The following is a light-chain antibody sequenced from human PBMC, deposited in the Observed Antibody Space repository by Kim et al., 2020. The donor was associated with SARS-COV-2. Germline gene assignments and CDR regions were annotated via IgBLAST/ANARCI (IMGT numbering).Light chain of an antibody. CDR1: SGSIASNY. V-gene: IGLV6-57*04. Sequence: NFMLTQPHSVSESPWKTVTISCTRSSGSIASNYVQWYQQRPGSAPTTVIYEDNQRPSGVPDRFSGSIDSSSNSASLTISGLKTEDEADYYCQSYDSSNVVFGGGTQLTVL. CDR3: QSYDSSNVV. CDR2: EDN. J-gene: IGLJ2*01.